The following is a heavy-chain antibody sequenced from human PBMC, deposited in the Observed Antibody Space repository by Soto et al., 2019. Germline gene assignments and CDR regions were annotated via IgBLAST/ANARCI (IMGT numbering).Heavy chain of an antibody. Sequence: EVPLVESGGGLVKPGGSLRLSCAASGFTFSSYSMNWVRQAPGKGLEWVSSISSSSSYIYYADSVKGRFTISRDNAKNSLYLQRNSLRAEDTAVYYCARGYHYYDSSGYDKWDAFDIWGQGTMVTVSS. CDR1: GFTFSSYS. V-gene: IGHV3-21*01. CDR3: ARGYHYYDSSGYDKWDAFDI. J-gene: IGHJ3*02. D-gene: IGHD3-22*01. CDR2: ISSSSSYI.